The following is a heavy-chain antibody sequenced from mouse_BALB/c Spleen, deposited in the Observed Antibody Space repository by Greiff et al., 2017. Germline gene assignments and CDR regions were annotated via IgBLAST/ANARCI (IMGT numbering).Heavy chain of an antibody. CDR3: ARHYYGSSYDYFDY. J-gene: IGHJ3*01. D-gene: IGHD1-1*01. Sequence: EVMLVESGGGLVQPGGSLKLSCAASGFTFSSYTMSWVRQTPEKRLEWVAYISNGGGSTYYPDTVKGRFTISRDNAKNTLYLQMSSLKSEDTAMYYCARHYYGSSYDYFDYWGQGTLVTVSA. V-gene: IGHV5-12-2*01. CDR1: GFTFSSYT. CDR2: ISNGGGST.